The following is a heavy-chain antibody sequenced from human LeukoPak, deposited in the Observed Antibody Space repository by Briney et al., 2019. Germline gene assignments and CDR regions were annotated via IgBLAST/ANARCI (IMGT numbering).Heavy chain of an antibody. J-gene: IGHJ4*02. Sequence: GGSLRLSCAASGLTVSSNYMTWVRQPPGKGREWVSVLHAPRATFYAVSLKPRFPISIHISKNTLYLQMNSLRADDTAVYYCAREGYDSSGYPSLLDYWGQGTLVTVSS. CDR2: LHAPRAT. D-gene: IGHD3-22*01. V-gene: IGHV3-53*04. CDR3: AREGYDSSGYPSLLDY. CDR1: GLTVSSNY.